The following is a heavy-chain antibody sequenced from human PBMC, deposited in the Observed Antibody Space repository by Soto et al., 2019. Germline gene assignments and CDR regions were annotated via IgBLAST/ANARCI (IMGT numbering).Heavy chain of an antibody. CDR2: ISAYNGQT. D-gene: IGHD3-3*01. Sequence: ASVKVSCKASGYPFHTYGINWVRPAPGQRPEWMGWISAYNGQTDYAQNFQGRVTMATDKSTNTAYMELRNLRSDDTAVYYCARDPHEFWNSYFFDTWGPGTLVTVSS. J-gene: IGHJ5*02. CDR1: GYPFHTYG. V-gene: IGHV1-18*01. CDR3: ARDPHEFWNSYFFDT.